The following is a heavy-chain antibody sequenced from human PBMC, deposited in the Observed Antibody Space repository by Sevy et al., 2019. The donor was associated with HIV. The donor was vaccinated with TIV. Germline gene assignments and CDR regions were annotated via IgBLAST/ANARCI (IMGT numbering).Heavy chain of an antibody. CDR2: IRYDGSNK. D-gene: IGHD3-3*01. V-gene: IGHV3-33*01. J-gene: IGHJ6*02. CDR3: ARDRLGITISAEWGGGMDV. Sequence: GGSLRLSCAASGFNLRNYGMHWVRQAPGKGLEWVAVIRYDGSNKYYADSVNGRFTISRDNSKNTLYLQMNSLRAEDTAVYYCARDRLGITISAEWGGGMDVWGQGTTVTVSS. CDR1: GFNLRNYG.